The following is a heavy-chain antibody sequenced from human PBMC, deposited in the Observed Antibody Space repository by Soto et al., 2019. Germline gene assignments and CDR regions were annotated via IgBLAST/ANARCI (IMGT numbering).Heavy chain of an antibody. CDR1: GGSFSGYY. J-gene: IGHJ6*02. Sequence: ASETLSLTCGVYGGSFSGYYWSWIRQPPGKGLEWIGEINHSGSTNYNPSLKSRVTISVDTSKNQFSLKLSSVTAADTAVYYCARMEPGYCSSTSCYTGSYYYYGMDVWGQGTTVTVSS. CDR3: ARMEPGYCSSTSCYTGSYYYYGMDV. V-gene: IGHV4-34*01. CDR2: INHSGST. D-gene: IGHD2-2*02.